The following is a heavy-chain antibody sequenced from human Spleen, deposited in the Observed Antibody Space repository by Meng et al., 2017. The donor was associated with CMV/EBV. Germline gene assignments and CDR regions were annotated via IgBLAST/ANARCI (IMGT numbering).Heavy chain of an antibody. Sequence: SAYRFPSYWIGWVRPMPGKGLEWMGFIYPGDSDPRYSPSFQGQVTISADKSISTAYLQWSSLKASDTAMYYCARHARYQLPLLRWFDPWGQGTLVTVSS. V-gene: IGHV5-51*01. D-gene: IGHD2-2*01. CDR1: AYRFPSYW. CDR3: ARHARYQLPLLRWFDP. J-gene: IGHJ5*02. CDR2: IYPGDSDP.